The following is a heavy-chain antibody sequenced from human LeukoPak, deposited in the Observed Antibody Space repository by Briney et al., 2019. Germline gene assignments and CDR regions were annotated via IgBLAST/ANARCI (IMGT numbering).Heavy chain of an antibody. CDR3: ARGISITMVRGVIDY. Sequence: SVKVSCKAFGYTFTSYYMHWVRQAPGQGLEWMGIMNPSGGSTSYAQKFQDRVSMTRDTSTSTVYMELSSLRSEDTAVYYCARGISITMVRGVIDYWGQGTLVTVA. CDR1: GYTFTSYY. CDR2: MNPSGGST. D-gene: IGHD3-10*01. J-gene: IGHJ4*02. V-gene: IGHV1-46*01.